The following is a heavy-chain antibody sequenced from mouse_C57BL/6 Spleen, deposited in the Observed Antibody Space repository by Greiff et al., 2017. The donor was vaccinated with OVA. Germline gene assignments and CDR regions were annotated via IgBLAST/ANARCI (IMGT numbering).Heavy chain of an antibody. CDR1: GYTFTSYG. D-gene: IGHD1-1*01. V-gene: IGHV1-81*01. CDR2: IYPRSGNT. CDR3: ARPGSSYNY. J-gene: IGHJ2*01. Sequence: QVHVKQSGAELARPGASVKLSCKASGYTFTSYGISWVKQRTGQGLEWIGEIYPRSGNTYYNEKFKGKATLTADKSSSTAYMELRSLTSEDSAVYFCARPGSSYNYWGQGTTLTVSS.